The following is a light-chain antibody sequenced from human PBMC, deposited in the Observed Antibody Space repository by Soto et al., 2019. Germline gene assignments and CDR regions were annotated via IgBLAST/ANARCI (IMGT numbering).Light chain of an antibody. J-gene: IGLJ1*01. CDR2: GNS. CDR1: SSNIGAGYD. CDR3: QSYDSSLSGYV. Sequence: ARTQAPPVSGAPGQRVTISRTGSSSNIGAGYDVHWYQQLPGTAPKLLIYGNSNRPSGVPDRFSGSKSGTSASLAITGLQAEDEADYYCQSYDSSLSGYVFGTGTKVTVL. V-gene: IGLV1-40*01.